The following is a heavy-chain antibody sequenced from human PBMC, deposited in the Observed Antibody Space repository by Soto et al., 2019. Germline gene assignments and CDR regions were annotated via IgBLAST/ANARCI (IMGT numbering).Heavy chain of an antibody. D-gene: IGHD2-2*01. CDR2: ISAYNGNT. V-gene: IGHV1-18*04. Sequence: QVQLMQSGAEVKKPGASVKVSCKASGYTFTSYGISWVRQAPGQGLEWMGWISAYNGNTNYAQKLQGRVTMTTDTSTSTAYVELRSLSSDDTAVYYWAIWGRLVDCSSTSCPLDYGGQGTLVPFSA. CDR3: AIWGRLVDCSSTSCPLDY. J-gene: IGHJ4*02. CDR1: GYTFTSYG.